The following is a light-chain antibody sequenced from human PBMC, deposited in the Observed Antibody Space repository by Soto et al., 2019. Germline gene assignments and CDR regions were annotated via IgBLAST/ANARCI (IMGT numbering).Light chain of an antibody. CDR2: AAS. CDR3: QQLNSSPWT. J-gene: IGKJ1*01. Sequence: IQLTQSPSSLSASVGDRVTITCRASQGINSYLAWYQQKPGNAPKLLLYAASTLQSGVPSRVSGSGSGTDFTRTISSLQPEAFATYYCQQLNSSPWTFGHGTKVHVK. CDR1: QGINSY. V-gene: IGKV1-9*01.